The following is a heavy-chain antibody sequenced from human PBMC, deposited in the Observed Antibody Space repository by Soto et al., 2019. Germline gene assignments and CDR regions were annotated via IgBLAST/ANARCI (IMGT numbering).Heavy chain of an antibody. V-gene: IGHV1-46*01. D-gene: IGHD3-22*01. J-gene: IGHJ4*02. Sequence: ASVKVSCETSGFTFTTYHIHWVRQAPGQGLEWMGMIDPSGGSTTYAQKFQGRITMTSDMSTSTVYMELSSLRSEDTAVYYCARVPYDTTGYYAFWGQGTLVTVSS. CDR1: GFTFTTYH. CDR2: IDPSGGST. CDR3: ARVPYDTTGYYAF.